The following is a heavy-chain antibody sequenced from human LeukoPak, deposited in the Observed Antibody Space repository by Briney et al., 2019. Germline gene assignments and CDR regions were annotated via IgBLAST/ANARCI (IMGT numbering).Heavy chain of an antibody. CDR1: GGSISSGGYY. CDR3: ARDSSGWNDMDV. CDR2: IYYSGST. Sequence: SETLSLTCLVSGGSISSGGYYWSWIRQHPGKGLGWIGYIYYSGSTYYNPSLKSRVTISVDTSKNQFSLKLSSVTAADTAVYYCARDSSGWNDMDVWGQGTTVTVSS. D-gene: IGHD6-19*01. J-gene: IGHJ6*02. V-gene: IGHV4-31*03.